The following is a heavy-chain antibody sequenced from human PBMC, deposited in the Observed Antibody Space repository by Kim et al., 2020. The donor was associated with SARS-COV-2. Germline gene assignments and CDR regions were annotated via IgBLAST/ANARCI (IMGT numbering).Heavy chain of an antibody. Sequence: SQTLSLTCAISGDSVSSKSAAWNWIRQSPSRGLEWLGRTYYRSKWYNDYAVSVKSRITINPDTAKNQFSLQLNSVTPEGTAVYYCARNTLIAGGTTTGDFWGQGTLVTVSS. CDR2: TYYRSKWYN. J-gene: IGHJ4*02. CDR1: GDSVSSKSAA. V-gene: IGHV6-1*01. CDR3: ARNTLIAGGTTTGDF. D-gene: IGHD1-26*01.